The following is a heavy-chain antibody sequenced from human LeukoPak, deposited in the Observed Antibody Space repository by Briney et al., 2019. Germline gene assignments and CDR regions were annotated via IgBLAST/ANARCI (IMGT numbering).Heavy chain of an antibody. CDR2: ISGSGGST. V-gene: IGHV3-23*01. Sequence: GGSLRLSCAASGFTFSDYYMSWVRQAPGKGLEWVSAISGSGGSTYYADSVKGRFTISRDNSKNTLYLQMNSLRAEDTAVYYCATWQLVRGYYYYYGMDVWGQGTTVTVSS. CDR1: GFTFSDYY. J-gene: IGHJ6*02. D-gene: IGHD6-6*01. CDR3: ATWQLVRGYYYYYGMDV.